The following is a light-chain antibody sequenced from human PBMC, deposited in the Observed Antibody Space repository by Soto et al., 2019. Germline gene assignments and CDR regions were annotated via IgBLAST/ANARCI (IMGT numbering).Light chain of an antibody. CDR3: QAYYYILTASV. CDR2: GNR. CDR1: TSNLGAGYD. J-gene: IGLJ3*02. Sequence: QSVLTQPPSVSGAPGQRVTLSCTGNTSNLGAGYDVHWYQQLPGAAPKLVIFGNRNRPSGVPERFSGSKSGTSASLAITGLQAEDEADYYCQAYYYILTASVFGGGTKLTVL. V-gene: IGLV1-40*01.